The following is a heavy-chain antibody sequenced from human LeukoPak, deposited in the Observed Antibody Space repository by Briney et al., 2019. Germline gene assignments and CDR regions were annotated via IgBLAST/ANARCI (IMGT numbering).Heavy chain of an antibody. Sequence: PGGSLRLSCAASGFTFTNAWMNWVRQAPGKGLEWVGRIKSKSDGGTTDYAAPVKGRFTTSRDDSKNTLNLQMNSLKTEDTAVYYCARDPLTLYNYYMDVWGKGTTVTVSS. V-gene: IGHV3-15*01. J-gene: IGHJ6*03. CDR1: GFTFTNAW. CDR2: IKSKSDGGTT. CDR3: ARDPLTLYNYYMDV. D-gene: IGHD3-9*01.